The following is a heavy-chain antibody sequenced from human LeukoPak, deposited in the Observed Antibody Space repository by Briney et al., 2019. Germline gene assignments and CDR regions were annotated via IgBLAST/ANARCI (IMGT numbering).Heavy chain of an antibody. CDR2: IWYDGSNK. V-gene: IGHV3-33*01. CDR3: ARAHTDYYYYGMDV. D-gene: IGHD4-17*01. CDR1: GFTFSSSG. Sequence: GGSLRLSCAASGFTFSSSGMHWVRQAPGKGLEWVAVIWYDGSNKYYADSVKGRFTISRDNSKNTLYLQMNSLRAEDTAVYYCARAHTDYYYYGMDVWGQGTTVTVSS. J-gene: IGHJ6*02.